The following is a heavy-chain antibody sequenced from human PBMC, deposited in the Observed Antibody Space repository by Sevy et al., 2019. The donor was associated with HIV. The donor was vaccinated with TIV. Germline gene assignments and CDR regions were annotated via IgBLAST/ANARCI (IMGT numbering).Heavy chain of an antibody. CDR3: ARDLLVGSTYVFDI. V-gene: IGHV3-21*01. CDR1: GFTFSNYN. CDR2: ISSGSADI. D-gene: IGHD1-26*01. J-gene: IGHJ3*02. Sequence: GGSLRLSCAASGFTFSNYNMNWVRQAPGEGLKWVSSISSGSADIYYTDSVKGRFTVSRDNSRKSLFLQMNGLSAEDTALYYCARDLLVGSTYVFDIWGRGTMVTVSS.